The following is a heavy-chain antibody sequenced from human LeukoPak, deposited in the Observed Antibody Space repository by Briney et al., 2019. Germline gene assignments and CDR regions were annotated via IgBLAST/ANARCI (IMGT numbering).Heavy chain of an antibody. J-gene: IGHJ4*02. CDR3: VRGSDDFWSGYSPSY. Sequence: VASVKVSCKASGYTFTGYYMHWVRQAPGQGLEWMGWINPNSGGTNYAQKFQGRVTMTRDTSISTAYMELSRLRSDDTAVYYCVRGSDDFWSGYSPSYWGQGTLVTVSS. D-gene: IGHD3-3*01. CDR2: INPNSGGT. CDR1: GYTFTGYY. V-gene: IGHV1-2*02.